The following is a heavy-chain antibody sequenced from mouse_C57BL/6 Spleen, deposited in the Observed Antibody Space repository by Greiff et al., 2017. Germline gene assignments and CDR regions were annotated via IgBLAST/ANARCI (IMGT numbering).Heavy chain of an antibody. J-gene: IGHJ2*01. CDR3: ARSYGSSYVGY. CDR1: GYTFTSYW. D-gene: IGHD1-1*01. Sequence: QVQLQQSGAELAKPGASVKLSCKASGYTFTSYWMHWVKQRPGQGLEWIGYINPSSGYTKYNQKFKDQATLTADKSSSTAYMQLSSLTYEDSAVYYCARSYGSSYVGYWGQGTTLTVSS. V-gene: IGHV1-7*01. CDR2: INPSSGYT.